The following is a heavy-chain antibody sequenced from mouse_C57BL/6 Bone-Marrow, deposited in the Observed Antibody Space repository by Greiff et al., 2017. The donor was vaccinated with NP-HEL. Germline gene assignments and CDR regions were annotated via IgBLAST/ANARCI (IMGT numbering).Heavy chain of an antibody. CDR3: ARRYGSSSYAMDY. V-gene: IGHV1-54*01. D-gene: IGHD1-1*01. CDR1: GYAFTNYL. CDR2: INPGSGGT. Sequence: QVQLKQSGAELVRPGTSVKVSCKASGYAFTNYLIEWVKQRPGQGLEWIGVINPGSGGTNYNEKFKGKATLTADKSSSTAYMQLSSLTSEDSAVYFGARRYGSSSYAMDYWGQGTSVTVSS. J-gene: IGHJ4*01.